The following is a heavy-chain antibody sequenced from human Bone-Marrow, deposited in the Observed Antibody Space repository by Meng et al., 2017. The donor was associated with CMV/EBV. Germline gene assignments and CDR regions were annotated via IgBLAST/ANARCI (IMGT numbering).Heavy chain of an antibody. D-gene: IGHD6-19*01. V-gene: IGHV1-2*02. CDR3: VRSSGWSLFDY. CDR1: GFTFSDYY. J-gene: IGHJ4*02. CDR2: VNSTNDAT. Sequence: QGQRVPRGAEMNRPWASVEVSCTTSGFTFSDYYIHWLLKTPGQGLEWMGWVNSTNDATNYARKFQGRVSMTRDTSISTAHMELSTRMSDDTAVYYCVRSSGWSLFDYWGQGTLVTVSS.